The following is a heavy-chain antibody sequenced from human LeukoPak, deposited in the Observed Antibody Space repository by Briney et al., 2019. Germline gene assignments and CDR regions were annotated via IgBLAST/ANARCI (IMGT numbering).Heavy chain of an antibody. CDR1: GFTFSSYA. Sequence: GGSLRLSCAASGFTFSSYAMSWVRQAPGKGLDWVSAISGSGGSTYYADSVKGRFTISRDNSKNTLYLQMNSLRAEDTAVYYCASSGWYPDAFDIWGQGTMVTVSS. V-gene: IGHV3-23*01. CDR3: ASSGWYPDAFDI. CDR2: ISGSGGST. J-gene: IGHJ3*02. D-gene: IGHD6-19*01.